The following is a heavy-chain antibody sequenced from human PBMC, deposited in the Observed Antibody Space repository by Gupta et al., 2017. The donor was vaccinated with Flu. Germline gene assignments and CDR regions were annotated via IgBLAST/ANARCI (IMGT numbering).Heavy chain of an antibody. CDR2: VGAGGDIT. CDR1: GLTFSDYA. V-gene: IGHV3-23*01. J-gene: IGHJ4*02. Sequence: EVQLLESGGGVVQPGESLRLSCVVSGLTFSDYAMNWVRQAPGKGLEWLSTVGAGGDITYYADSVMGRFTISRDNSKNTIYLQMNSRRGDDTAVYYCAKDRSGNPAIDYWGQGALVTVSA. D-gene: IGHD6-13*01. CDR3: AKDRSGNPAIDY.